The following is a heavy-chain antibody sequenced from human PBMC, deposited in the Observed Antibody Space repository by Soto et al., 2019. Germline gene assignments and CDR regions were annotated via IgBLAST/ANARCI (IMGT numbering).Heavy chain of an antibody. CDR3: ARLHCHSPNCVPLDP. CDR1: GDSISSYY. Sequence: TSETLSLTCAVSGDSISSYYCMWIRQPPGKGLESIGYLYYGRSANYNPSLKSRVTLSVDTSTNQCSLTLSSMTAADTAVYYCARLHCHSPNCVPLDPWGQRTLVTVSS. J-gene: IGHJ5*02. CDR2: LYYGRSA. D-gene: IGHD1-1*01. V-gene: IGHV4-59*01.